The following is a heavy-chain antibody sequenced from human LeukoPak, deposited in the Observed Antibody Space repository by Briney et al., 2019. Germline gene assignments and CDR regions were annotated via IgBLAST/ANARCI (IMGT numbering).Heavy chain of an antibody. D-gene: IGHD1-26*01. V-gene: IGHV1-24*01. CDR2: FDPEHDET. CDR3: ITGDWFDP. CDR1: GHTLSELS. J-gene: IGHJ5*02. Sequence: VASVKVSCKVSGHTLSELSMHWVRQAPGKGLEWMGGFDPEHDETTYAQKVQGRVIMTEDTTTDTIFLKLTNLTSDDTAVYYCITGDWFDPWGQGTLVVVS.